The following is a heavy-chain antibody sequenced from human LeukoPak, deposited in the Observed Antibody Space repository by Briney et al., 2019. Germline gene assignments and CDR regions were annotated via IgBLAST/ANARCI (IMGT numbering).Heavy chain of an antibody. Sequence: GGSLRLSCAASGFTFSSYGMHWVRQAPGKGLEWVAVISYDGSNKYYADSVKGRFTISRDNSKNTLYLQMNSLRAEDTAVYYCARDGISDAFDIWGQGTMVTVSP. V-gene: IGHV3-30*03. D-gene: IGHD1-14*01. CDR1: GFTFSSYG. CDR3: ARDGISDAFDI. J-gene: IGHJ3*02. CDR2: ISYDGSNK.